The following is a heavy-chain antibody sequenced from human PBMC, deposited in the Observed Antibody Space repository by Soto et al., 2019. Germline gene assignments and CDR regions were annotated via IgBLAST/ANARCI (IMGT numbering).Heavy chain of an antibody. Sequence: SETLSLTCAVSGGSISSSNWWSWVRQPPGKGLEAIGESYHSGSTNYNPSLKSRVTISVYKSKNQFSLKLISVTAADTAVYYCARYPGDYGDFGYWGQGTLVTVSS. J-gene: IGHJ4*02. CDR1: GGSISSSNW. D-gene: IGHD4-17*01. CDR2: SYHSGST. CDR3: ARYPGDYGDFGY. V-gene: IGHV4-4*02.